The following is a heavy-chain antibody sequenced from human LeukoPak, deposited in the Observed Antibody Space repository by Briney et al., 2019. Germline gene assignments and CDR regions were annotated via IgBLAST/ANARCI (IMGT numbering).Heavy chain of an antibody. Sequence: GGSLRLSCAASGFTFSSYAMSWVRQAPGKGLEWVSAISGSGGSTYYADSVKGRFTISRDNAKNSLYLQMNSLRAEDTAVYYCARDGTNWGLDYWGQGTLVTVSS. J-gene: IGHJ4*02. CDR1: GFTFSSYA. CDR2: ISGSGGST. CDR3: ARDGTNWGLDY. D-gene: IGHD7-27*01. V-gene: IGHV3-23*01.